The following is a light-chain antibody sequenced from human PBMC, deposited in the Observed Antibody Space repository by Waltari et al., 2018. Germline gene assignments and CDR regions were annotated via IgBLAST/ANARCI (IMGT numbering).Light chain of an antibody. J-gene: IGLJ2*01. CDR2: EDS. Sequence: SYELTQPPSVSVSPGQKARITCSGDALSKKYAYWYQQKSGQAPVKVISEDSKRPSTIPERFSGSSSGTMATLIISGAQVEDEADYYCYSTDSSGNHRRVFGGGTKLTVL. CDR1: ALSKKY. V-gene: IGLV3-10*01. CDR3: YSTDSSGNHRRV.